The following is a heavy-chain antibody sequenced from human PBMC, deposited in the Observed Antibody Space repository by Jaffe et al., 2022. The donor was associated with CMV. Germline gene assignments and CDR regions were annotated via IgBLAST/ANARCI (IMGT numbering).Heavy chain of an antibody. CDR2: INPSGGRT. Sequence: QVQLVQSGAEVKKPGASVKVSCKASGYTFTTYHMHWVRQAPGQGLEWMGIINPSGGRTSCAQKFQGRVTMTRDTSTSTVYMELSSLRSEDTAVYYCARDRRDYTYGMDVWGQGTTVTVSS. J-gene: IGHJ6*02. CDR1: GYTFTTYH. CDR3: ARDRRDYTYGMDV. V-gene: IGHV1-46*01.